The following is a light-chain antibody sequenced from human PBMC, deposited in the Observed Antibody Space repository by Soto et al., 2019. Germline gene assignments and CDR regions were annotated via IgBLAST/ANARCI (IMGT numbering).Light chain of an antibody. V-gene: IGKV1-27*01. CDR1: QGIRNY. J-gene: IGKJ3*01. Sequence: DIQMTQSPPSLSASVGDRVTITCRASQGIRNYVAWYQQIPGKAPKLLIYAASTLQSGVPSRFSGSGSGTDFTLTINGLQPEDVATYSCQNYSSVPVFGPGTKVEIK. CDR2: AAS. CDR3: QNYSSVPV.